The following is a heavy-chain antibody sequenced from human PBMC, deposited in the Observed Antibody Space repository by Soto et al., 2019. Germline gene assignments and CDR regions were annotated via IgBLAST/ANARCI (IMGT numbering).Heavy chain of an antibody. D-gene: IGHD6-13*01. CDR2: SSAYNGNT. J-gene: IGHJ4*02. V-gene: IGHV1-18*01. CDR3: ARADVLEYTSRFCLDF. Sequence: QVQLVQSGAEVKKPGASVKVSCKASGYTFTSYGITWVRQAPGRGLEWLGWSSAYNGNTDYAQKVQDRVTMTTDRSTSTAYMELRSLRSADTAVYYCARADVLEYTSRFCLDFWGQGTLVTVSS. CDR1: GYTFTSYG.